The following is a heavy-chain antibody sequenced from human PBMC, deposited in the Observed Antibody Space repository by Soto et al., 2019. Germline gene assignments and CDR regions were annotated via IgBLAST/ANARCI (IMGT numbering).Heavy chain of an antibody. CDR1: GGSISSDVSS. Sequence: SETLSLTCTVSGGSISSDVSSWNWIRQPPGEGLEWIGYIRHSGTTYYNPSLKSRVTTSVDTSKNQFSLKLNSVTAADTAVYYCVREYVFSYGHGYFDNWGQGALVTVSS. D-gene: IGHD5-18*01. CDR3: VREYVFSYGHGYFDN. CDR2: IRHSGTT. J-gene: IGHJ4*02. V-gene: IGHV4-30-2*01.